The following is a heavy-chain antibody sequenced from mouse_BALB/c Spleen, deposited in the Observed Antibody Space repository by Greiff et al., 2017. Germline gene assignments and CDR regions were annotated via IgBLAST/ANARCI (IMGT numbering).Heavy chain of an antibody. D-gene: IGHD1-1*01. CDR2: INPSTGYT. J-gene: IGHJ3*01. CDR1: GYTFTSYW. V-gene: IGHV1-7*01. CDR3: ARHYGSSPFAY. Sequence: QVQLQQSGAELAKPGASVKMSCKASGYTFTSYWMHWVKQRPGQGLEWIGYINPSTGYTEYNQKFKDKATLTADKSSSTAYMQLSSLTSEDSAVYYCARHYGSSPFAYWGQGTLVTVSA.